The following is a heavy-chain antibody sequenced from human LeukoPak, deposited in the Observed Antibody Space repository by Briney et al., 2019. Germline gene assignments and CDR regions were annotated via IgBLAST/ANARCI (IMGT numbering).Heavy chain of an antibody. J-gene: IGHJ6*02. Sequence: GGSLRLSCAASGFTFSSYGMHWVRQAPGKGLEWVAVISYDGSNKYYADSVKGRFTISRDNPKNTLYLQMNSLRAEDTAVYYCAKDQDIVVVPAAPSGPSGMDVWGQGTTVTVSS. V-gene: IGHV3-30*18. CDR1: GFTFSSYG. CDR2: ISYDGSNK. CDR3: AKDQDIVVVPAAPSGPSGMDV. D-gene: IGHD2-2*01.